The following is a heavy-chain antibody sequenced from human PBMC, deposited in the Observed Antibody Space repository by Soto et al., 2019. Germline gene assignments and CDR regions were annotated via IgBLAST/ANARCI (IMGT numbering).Heavy chain of an antibody. V-gene: IGHV3-33*01. CDR1: GFTFSNYG. CDR3: ARDIGVTDYRLDY. D-gene: IGHD2-21*02. J-gene: IGHJ4*02. CDR2: IWHDGSRQ. Sequence: QVQLVESGGGVVQPGRSLRLSCAASGFTFSNYGLHWVRQAPGKGLEWVAVIWHDGSRQYYVDSVKGRFTISRDDFRDTLYLQMDSLRAEDTAVYYCARDIGVTDYRLDYWGQGTLVIVSS.